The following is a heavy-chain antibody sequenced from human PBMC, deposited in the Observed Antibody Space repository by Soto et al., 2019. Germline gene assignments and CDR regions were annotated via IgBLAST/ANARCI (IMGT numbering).Heavy chain of an antibody. CDR1: GGSFSGYY. J-gene: IGHJ4*02. Sequence: PSETLSLTCAVYGGSFSGYYWSWIRQPPGKGLEWIGEINHSGSTNYNPSLKSRVTISVDTSKNQFSPKLSSMTAADTAVYYCARGSVNFDYWGQGTLVTVSS. CDR3: ARGSVNFDY. V-gene: IGHV4-34*01. CDR2: INHSGST.